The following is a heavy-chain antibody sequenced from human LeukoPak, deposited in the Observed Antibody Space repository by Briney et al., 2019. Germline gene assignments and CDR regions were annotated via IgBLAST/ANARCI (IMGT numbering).Heavy chain of an antibody. CDR1: GGSISSSSYY. Sequence: TLSLTCTVSGGSISSSSYYWGWIRQPPGKALEWLALLFWDDDKRYSPSLQSRLTITNATSKNQVVLTLTNMDPVDTATYYCAHRDYYDSRGYLDWGQGTLVTVSS. V-gene: IGHV2-5*02. J-gene: IGHJ4*02. CDR2: LFWDDDK. D-gene: IGHD3-22*01. CDR3: AHRDYYDSRGYLD.